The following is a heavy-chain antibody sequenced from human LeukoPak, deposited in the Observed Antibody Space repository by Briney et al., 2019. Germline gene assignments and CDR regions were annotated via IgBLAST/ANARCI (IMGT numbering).Heavy chain of an antibody. Sequence: GASVKVSCKASGYTFSSYDINWVRQATGHRLEWMGWMNPDSVNTGYAQKFQGRVTMTRSTSINTAYMELNSLTSEDTAAYYCARSSVGARRRIDYWGQGTLVTVSS. J-gene: IGHJ4*02. CDR3: ARSSVGARRRIDY. D-gene: IGHD1-26*01. CDR1: GYTFSSYD. V-gene: IGHV1-8*01. CDR2: MNPDSVNT.